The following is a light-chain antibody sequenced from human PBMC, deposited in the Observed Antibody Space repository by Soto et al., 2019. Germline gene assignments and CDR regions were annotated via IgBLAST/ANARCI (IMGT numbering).Light chain of an antibody. V-gene: IGKV1-9*01. CDR3: QQLNSYPLT. CDR1: QGISSY. J-gene: IGKJ4*01. Sequence: TQLTQSPSPLSASVGDRVTITCRASQGISSYLAWYQQKPGKAPKLLIYAASTLQSGVPSRFSGSGSGTDFTLTISSLQPEDFATYYCQQLNSYPLTFGGGTKVDIK. CDR2: AAS.